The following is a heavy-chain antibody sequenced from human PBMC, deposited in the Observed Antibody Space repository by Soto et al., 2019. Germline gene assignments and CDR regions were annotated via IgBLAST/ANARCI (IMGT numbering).Heavy chain of an antibody. J-gene: IGHJ4*02. CDR1: GFTFDDYA. V-gene: IGHV3-9*01. CDR2: ISWNSGSI. D-gene: IGHD6-19*01. CDR3: AKAPTKWGRSYSSGGFDY. Sequence: EVQLVESGGGLVQPGRSLRLSCAASGFTFDDYAMHWVRQAPGKGLEWVSGISWNSGSIGYADSVKGRFTISRDNAKNSLYLQMNSLRAEDTALYYCAKAPTKWGRSYSSGGFDYWGQGTLVTVSS.